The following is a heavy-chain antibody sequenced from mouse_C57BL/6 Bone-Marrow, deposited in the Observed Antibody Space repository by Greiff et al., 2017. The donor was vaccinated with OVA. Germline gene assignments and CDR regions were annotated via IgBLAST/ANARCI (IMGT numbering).Heavy chain of an antibody. CDR1: GYTFTEYT. CDR2: FYPGSGSI. CDR3: ARHEERDYGSSYYAMDY. V-gene: IGHV1-62-2*01. D-gene: IGHD1-1*01. Sequence: QVQLKQSGAELVKPGASVKLSCKASGYTFTEYTIHWVKQRSGQGLEWIGWFYPGSGSIKYNEKFKDKATLTADKSSSTVYMELSRLTSEDSAVYFCARHEERDYGSSYYAMDYWGQGTSVTVSS. J-gene: IGHJ4*01.